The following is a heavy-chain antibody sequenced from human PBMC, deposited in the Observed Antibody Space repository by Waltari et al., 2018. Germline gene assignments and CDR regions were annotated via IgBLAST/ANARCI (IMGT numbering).Heavy chain of an antibody. V-gene: IGHV3-7*01. CDR1: GFTFNNYW. D-gene: IGHD3-22*01. CDR2: VKQDGSEE. CDR3: VRGGSLSYYDSDGLGS. J-gene: IGHJ4*02. Sequence: EVQLVESGGGLVQPGGSLRLSCAASGFTFNNYWMNWVRQAPGKGLEWVANVKQDGSEEYYVDSVKGRFTISRDNAKNSLYLQMNSLRVEDTAVYYCVRGGSLSYYDSDGLGSWGQGTLVTVSS.